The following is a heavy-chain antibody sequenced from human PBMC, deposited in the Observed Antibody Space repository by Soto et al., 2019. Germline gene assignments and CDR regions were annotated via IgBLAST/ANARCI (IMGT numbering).Heavy chain of an antibody. CDR1: GGSISSTNW. V-gene: IGHV4-4*02. D-gene: IGHD3-10*01. J-gene: IGHJ6*02. CDR3: ASALAMVRGVIILGNMDV. CDR2: IYHSGSP. Sequence: WETLSLTCAVSGGSISSTNWWTWVRQPPGKGLEWIGEIYHSGSPTYSPSFRGRATISVDKSNNQFSLRLRSVTAADTAVYYSASALAMVRGVIILGNMDVWGQGTTVTVSS.